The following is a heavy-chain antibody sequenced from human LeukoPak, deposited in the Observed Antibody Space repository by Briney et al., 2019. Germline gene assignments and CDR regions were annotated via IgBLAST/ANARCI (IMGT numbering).Heavy chain of an antibody. Sequence: GGSLRLSCTASGFNFSKYWMTWIRQAPGKGLECVANIKEDGSDKRYLDSVKGRLSVSRDNGNNTVYSQKKSLRIDDTTTDYCAREATGGAPIGWFDAWGEEAQLTVSS. CDR2: IKEDGSDK. J-gene: IGHJ5*02. CDR1: GFNFSKYW. D-gene: IGHD2-8*02. V-gene: IGHV3-7*01. CDR3: AREATGGAPIGWFDA.